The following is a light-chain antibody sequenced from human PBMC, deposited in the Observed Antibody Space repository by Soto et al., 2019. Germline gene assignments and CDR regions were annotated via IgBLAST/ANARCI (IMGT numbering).Light chain of an antibody. V-gene: IGLV2-14*01. J-gene: IGLJ2*01. CDR2: EVT. Sequence: QSALTQPASVSGSLGQSITISCTGTSSDVGSFNYVSWYRQSPTKAPELIIYEVTNRPSGVSNRFSGSKSGNTASLTISGLQAEDEADYYCSSYIPNSVIFGGGTKVTV. CDR3: SSYIPNSVI. CDR1: SSDVGSFNY.